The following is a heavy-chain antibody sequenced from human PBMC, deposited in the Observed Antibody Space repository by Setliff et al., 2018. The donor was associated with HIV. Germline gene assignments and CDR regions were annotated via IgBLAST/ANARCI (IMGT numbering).Heavy chain of an antibody. D-gene: IGHD2-15*01. CDR3: ARDYCSGGSCVDAFDI. Sequence: PGGSLRLSCTASGFTFSSYAMSWVRRAPGKGLEWVSSIGVSGGSTYYADSVKGRFTISRDNAKNSLYLQMNSLRAEDTAVYYCARDYCSGGSCVDAFDIWGQGTMVTVSS. CDR1: GFTFSSYA. CDR2: IGVSGGST. V-gene: IGHV3-23*01. J-gene: IGHJ3*02.